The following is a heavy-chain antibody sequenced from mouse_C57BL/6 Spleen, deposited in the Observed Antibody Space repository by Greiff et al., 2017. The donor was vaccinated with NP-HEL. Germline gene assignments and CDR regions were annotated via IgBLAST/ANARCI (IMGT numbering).Heavy chain of an antibody. Sequence: VQLQQSGPELVKPGASVKIPCKASGYTFTDYNMDWVKQSHGKSLEWIGDINPNNGGTSYNQKFKGKATLTVDKSSSTAYMELRSLTSEDTAVYYCARTTTVVEASYWYFDVWGTGTTVTVSS. D-gene: IGHD1-1*01. CDR1: GYTFTDYN. CDR3: ARTTTVVEASYWYFDV. CDR2: INPNNGGT. V-gene: IGHV1-18*01. J-gene: IGHJ1*03.